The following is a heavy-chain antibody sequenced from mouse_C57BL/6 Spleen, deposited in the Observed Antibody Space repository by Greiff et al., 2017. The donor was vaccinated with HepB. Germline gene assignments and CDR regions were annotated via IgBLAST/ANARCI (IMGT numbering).Heavy chain of an antibody. CDR2: IDPETGGT. V-gene: IGHV1-15*01. J-gene: IGHJ2*01. D-gene: IGHD3-3*01. CDR1: GYTFTDYE. Sequence: QVQLQQSGAELVRPGASVTLSCKASGYTFTDYEMHWVKQTPVHGLEWIGAIDPETGGTAYNQKFKGKAILTADKSSSTAYMELRSLTSEDSAVYYCTRKGWVFDYWGQGTTLTVSS. CDR3: TRKGWVFDY.